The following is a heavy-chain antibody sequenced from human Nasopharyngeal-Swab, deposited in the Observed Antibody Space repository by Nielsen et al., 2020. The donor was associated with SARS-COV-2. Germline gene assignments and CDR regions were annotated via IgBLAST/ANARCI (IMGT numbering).Heavy chain of an antibody. CDR3: AKEWVRAIGGGFDI. J-gene: IGHJ3*02. CDR1: GFTFSSYW. V-gene: IGHV3-23*01. D-gene: IGHD2-21*01. CDR2: ISGSGGST. Sequence: GESLKISCAASGFTFSSYWMSWVRQAPGKGLEWVSAISGSGGSTYYADSVKGRFTISRDNSKNTLYLQMNSLRAEDTAVYYCAKEWVRAIGGGFDIWGQGTMVTVSS.